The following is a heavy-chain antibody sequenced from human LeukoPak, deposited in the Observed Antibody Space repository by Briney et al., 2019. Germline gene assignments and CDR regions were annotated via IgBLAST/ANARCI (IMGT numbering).Heavy chain of an antibody. V-gene: IGHV4-59*01. CDR2: IYYSGST. CDR3: ARDRAIIADWYFDL. CDR1: GGSISTYY. D-gene: IGHD5-24*01. Sequence: PSETLSLTCTVSGGSISTYYWTWIRQPPGKGLECIGYIYYSGSTNYNPSLKSRVTISVDTSKNQFSLKLSSVTAADTAVYYCARDRAIIADWYFDLWGRGTLVTVSS. J-gene: IGHJ2*01.